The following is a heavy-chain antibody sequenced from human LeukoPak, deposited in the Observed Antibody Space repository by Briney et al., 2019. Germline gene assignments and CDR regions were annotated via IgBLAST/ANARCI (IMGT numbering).Heavy chain of an antibody. V-gene: IGHV3-21*01. CDR1: GFTFTIYS. CDR3: VAGEFSFDF. CDR2: ISPDGRDT. J-gene: IGHJ4*02. D-gene: IGHD3-10*01. Sequence: GGSLRLSCAVSGFTFTIYSMNWVRQAPGKGLECVSSISPDGRDTYYADSVKGRFTISRDNARNSVFLQMNSLRAEDTAVYSCVAGEFSFDFWGQGALVTVSS.